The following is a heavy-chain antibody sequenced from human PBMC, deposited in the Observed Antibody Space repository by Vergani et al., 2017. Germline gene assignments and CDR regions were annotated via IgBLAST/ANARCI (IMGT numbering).Heavy chain of an antibody. Sequence: QVQLVQSGAEVKKPGSSVKVSCKASGDTFSSYAISWVRQAPGQGLELMGRIIPIFGTANYAQKFQGRVTITADKSTSTAYMELSSLRSEDTAVYYCARGGSSTWYYNWGQGTLVTVSS. V-gene: IGHV1-69*14. CDR1: GDTFSSYA. CDR2: IIPIFGTA. D-gene: IGHD6-13*01. CDR3: ARGGSSTWYYN. J-gene: IGHJ4*02.